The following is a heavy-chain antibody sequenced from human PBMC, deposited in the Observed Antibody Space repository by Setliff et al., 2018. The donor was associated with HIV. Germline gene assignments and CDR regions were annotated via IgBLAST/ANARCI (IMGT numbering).Heavy chain of an antibody. Sequence: SETLSLTCTVSGGSISSHYWSWIRQPPGKGLEWIGYIYYSGSTNYNPSLKSRVTISVDTSKNQFSLKLSSVTAADTAVYHCARRGDFWSGYYGRYYYYYMDVWGKGTTVTVSS. D-gene: IGHD3-3*01. J-gene: IGHJ6*03. V-gene: IGHV4-59*11. CDR2: IYYSGST. CDR1: GGSISSHY. CDR3: ARRGDFWSGYYGRYYYYYMDV.